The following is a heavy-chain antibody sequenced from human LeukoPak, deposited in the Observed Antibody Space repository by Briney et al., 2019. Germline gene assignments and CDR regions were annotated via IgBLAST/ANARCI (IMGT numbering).Heavy chain of an antibody. CDR1: GGTFSSYA. CDR2: IIPIFGAA. V-gene: IGHV1-69*13. Sequence: SVKVSCKASGGTFSSYAISWVRQAPGQGLEWMGGIIPIFGAANYAQKFQGRVTITADESTSTAYMELSSLRSEDTAVYYCARSRYFDWLSPYYYYGMDVWGKGTTVTVSS. D-gene: IGHD3-9*01. CDR3: ARSRYFDWLSPYYYYGMDV. J-gene: IGHJ6*04.